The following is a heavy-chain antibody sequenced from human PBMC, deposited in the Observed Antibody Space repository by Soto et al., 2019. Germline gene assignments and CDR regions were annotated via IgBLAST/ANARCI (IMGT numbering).Heavy chain of an antibody. J-gene: IGHJ4*02. Sequence: ASVKVSCKDSGATFSSYAISWVRQAPGQGLEWMGGIIPIFGTANYAQKFQGRVTITADESTSTAYMELSSLRSEDTAVYYCARAREYCSSSGPGFDYWGQGTLVTVSS. CDR3: ARAREYCSSSGPGFDY. D-gene: IGHD6-6*01. CDR2: IIPIFGTA. V-gene: IGHV1-69*13. CDR1: GATFSSYA.